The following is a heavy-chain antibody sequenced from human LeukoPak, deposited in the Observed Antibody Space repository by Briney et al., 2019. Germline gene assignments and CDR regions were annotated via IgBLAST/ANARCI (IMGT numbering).Heavy chain of an antibody. CDR3: ARNMAASLSYGMDV. V-gene: IGHV1-8*01. CDR1: GYTFTSYD. D-gene: IGHD5-24*01. Sequence: GASVKVSCKASGYTFTSYDINWVRQATGQGLEWMGWMNPNSGNTGYAQKFQGRVTMTRNTSISTAYMELSSLRSEDTAVYYCARNMAASLSYGMDVWGQGTTVTVSS. J-gene: IGHJ6*02. CDR2: MNPNSGNT.